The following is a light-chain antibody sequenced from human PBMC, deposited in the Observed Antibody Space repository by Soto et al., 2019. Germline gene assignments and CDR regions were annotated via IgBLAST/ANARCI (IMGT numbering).Light chain of an antibody. CDR2: NAS. J-gene: IGKJ1*01. Sequence: EIVLTQSPGTLSLSPGERATLSCRASQSVSSNFFAWYQQTPGQAPMLLIYNASNRATGIPDRFSGSGSGTDFTLTISRLEPEDFAVYYCQQYGSSPLTFGQGTKVEIK. CDR3: QQYGSSPLT. V-gene: IGKV3-20*01. CDR1: QSVSSNF.